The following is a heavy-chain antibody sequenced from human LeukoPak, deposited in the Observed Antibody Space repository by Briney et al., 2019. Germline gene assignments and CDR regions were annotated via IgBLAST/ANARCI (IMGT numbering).Heavy chain of an antibody. CDR1: GFTFSNFW. CDR2: IKQDGSEK. D-gene: IGHD3-10*01. J-gene: IGHJ6*03. V-gene: IGHV3-7*01. Sequence: GGSLRLSCAASGFTFSNFWMSWVRQAPGKGLEWVANIKQDGSEKYYVDAVKGRFTISRDNAKNSLYLQMNSLRAEDTAVYYCARAQLLAAPYYYYMDVWGKGTTVTVSS. CDR3: ARAQLLAAPYYYYMDV.